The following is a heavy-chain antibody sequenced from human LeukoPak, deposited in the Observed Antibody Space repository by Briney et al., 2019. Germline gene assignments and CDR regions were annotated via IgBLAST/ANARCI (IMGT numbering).Heavy chain of an antibody. CDR1: GASINTYY. Sequence: SETLSLTCTVSGASINTYYWSWIRQPAGKGLEWIGRIYADVATNYNSSLKSRVTMSVDTSKNQFSLKLDSLTAADTALYYCAKVGNNYVFDSWGQGTLVTVSS. D-gene: IGHD1/OR15-1a*01. J-gene: IGHJ4*02. V-gene: IGHV4-4*07. CDR3: AKVGNNYVFDS. CDR2: IYADVAT.